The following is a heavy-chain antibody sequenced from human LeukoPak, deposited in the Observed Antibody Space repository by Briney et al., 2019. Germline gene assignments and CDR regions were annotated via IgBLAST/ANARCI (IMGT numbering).Heavy chain of an antibody. J-gene: IGHJ3*02. V-gene: IGHV1-69*13. CDR3: ARRKYSGSDFGAFDI. CDR1: GGTCSTYA. Sequence: SVKVSCKTSGGTCSTYAIRWGRQSPGQGLEWMGGFIPLLGTTNYAPRLQGRVTFNADVSSNTAYMELSSLSFDDTAVYYCARRKYSGSDFGAFDIWGQGTMVTVSS. D-gene: IGHD5-12*01. CDR2: FIPLLGTT.